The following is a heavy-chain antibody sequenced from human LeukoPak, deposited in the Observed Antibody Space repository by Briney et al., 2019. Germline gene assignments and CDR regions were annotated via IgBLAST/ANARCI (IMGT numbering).Heavy chain of an antibody. CDR2: IDSAGTT. Sequence: SETLSLTCSVSGFSFDSYSCHWVRQPPGKGLEDLAPIDSAGTTYFTPSLKSRLSISLDRAKSQCWLKLSSVTAADTSVYYCARSSGWWALDYWGQGTLVAVSS. V-gene: IGHV4-39*07. CDR1: GFSFDSYS. J-gene: IGHJ4*02. CDR3: ARSSGWWALDY. D-gene: IGHD6-13*01.